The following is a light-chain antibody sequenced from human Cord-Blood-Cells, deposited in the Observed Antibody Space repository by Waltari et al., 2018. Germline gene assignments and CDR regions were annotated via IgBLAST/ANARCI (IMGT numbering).Light chain of an antibody. V-gene: IGKV3-11*01. J-gene: IGKJ4*01. CDR1: QSVSSY. CDR3: QQRSNWPLT. Sequence: EIVLTQSPATLSLSPGERATLSCRASQSVSSYLAWYQQKPVQAPRLLIYDASNRATGIPARFSGSGSGTDFTLPISSLEPEDFAVYYCQQRSNWPLTFGGGTKVEIK. CDR2: DAS.